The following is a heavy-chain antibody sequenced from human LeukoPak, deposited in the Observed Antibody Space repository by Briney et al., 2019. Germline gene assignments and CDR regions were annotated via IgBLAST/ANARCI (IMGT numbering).Heavy chain of an antibody. D-gene: IGHD3-22*01. CDR2: ISGSGGST. J-gene: IGHJ4*02. CDR1: GFTFSSYA. CDR3: ARGSGDSSVYVFDY. V-gene: IGHV3-23*01. Sequence: PGGSLRLSCAASGFTFSSYAMSWVRQAPGKGLEWVSAISGSGGSTYYADSVKGRFTISRDNSKNTLYLQMNSLRAEDTAVYHCARGSGDSSVYVFDYWGQGTLVTVSS.